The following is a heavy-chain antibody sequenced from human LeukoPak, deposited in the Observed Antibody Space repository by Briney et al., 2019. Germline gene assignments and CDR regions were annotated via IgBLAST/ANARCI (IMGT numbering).Heavy chain of an antibody. CDR2: IYYSEST. D-gene: IGHD5-18*01. CDR3: ARPKYSYGYFDY. Sequence: AETLSLTCTVSGGSIRSHYWSGIRQPPGKGLEWIGYIYYSESTNYNPSLKSRVTISVDTSKNQFSLKLSSVTAADTAVYYCARPKYSYGYFDYWGQGTLVTVSS. J-gene: IGHJ4*02. CDR1: GGSIRSHY. V-gene: IGHV4-59*11.